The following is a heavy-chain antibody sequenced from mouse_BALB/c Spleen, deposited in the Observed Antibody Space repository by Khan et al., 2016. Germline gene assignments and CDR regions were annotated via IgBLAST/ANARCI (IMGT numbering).Heavy chain of an antibody. CDR2: INPSTGYT. CDR3: AKIHYVDYYYTMDY. V-gene: IGHV1-7*01. D-gene: IGHD1-2*01. J-gene: IGHJ4*01. Sequence: QIQLVQSGAELAKPGASVKMSCKASGYTFTSYWMHWVKQRPGQGLEWIGYINPSTGYTEYNQKFKDKATLTADKSSSTAYMQLSSLTSEDSAVXYCAKIHYVDYYYTMDYWGQGTSVTVSS. CDR1: GYTFTSYW.